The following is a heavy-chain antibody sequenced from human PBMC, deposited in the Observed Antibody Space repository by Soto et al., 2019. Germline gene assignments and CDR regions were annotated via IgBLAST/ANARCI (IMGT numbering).Heavy chain of an antibody. V-gene: IGHV3-21*01. J-gene: IGHJ6*02. CDR2: ISSSSSDI. D-gene: IGHD4-17*01. Sequence: EVQLVESGGGLVKPGGSLRLSCAASGFTFSSYSMNWFRQAPGKGLEWVSSISSSSSDIYYSDSVKGRFTISSDNAKNSLYLQMNSLSAEDTAVYYCARDNVDYVYYYYYGMDVWGQGTTVTVSS. CDR3: ARDNVDYVYYYYYGMDV. CDR1: GFTFSSYS.